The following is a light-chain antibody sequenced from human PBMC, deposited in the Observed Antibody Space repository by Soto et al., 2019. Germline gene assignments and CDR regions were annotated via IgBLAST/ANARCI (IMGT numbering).Light chain of an antibody. CDR1: QSISRW. Sequence: DVQMTQSPSTLSASVGDRVTITCRASQSISRWLAWYQQKPGKAPKLLIYETSSLEDGVPSRFNGSGSGTEFSLTITSLQPEDFASYYCQQYKDYWTFGQGTKVDMK. J-gene: IGKJ1*01. CDR3: QQYKDYWT. CDR2: ETS. V-gene: IGKV1-5*03.